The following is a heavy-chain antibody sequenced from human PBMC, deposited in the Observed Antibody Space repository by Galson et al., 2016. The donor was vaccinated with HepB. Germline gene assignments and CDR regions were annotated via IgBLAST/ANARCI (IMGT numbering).Heavy chain of an antibody. V-gene: IGHV1-3*01. Sequence: SVKVSCKASGYIFNTYTIHWMRQAPGQRLEWMGWINAGNGKTKYSQKFQGRVIITRDPSASTVYMDLSSLRSEDTAVYYCARSRKNYYDNRDLNCSDPWGQGTLVTVSS. CDR1: GYIFNTYT. J-gene: IGHJ5*02. CDR3: ARSRKNYYDNRDLNCSDP. D-gene: IGHD3-22*01. CDR2: INAGNGKT.